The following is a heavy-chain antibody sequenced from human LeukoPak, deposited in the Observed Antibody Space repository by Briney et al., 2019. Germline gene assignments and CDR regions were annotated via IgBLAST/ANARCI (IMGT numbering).Heavy chain of an antibody. J-gene: IGHJ4*02. CDR1: GFTVSSNY. CDR2: INSGGST. Sequence: GGSLRLSCAASGFTVSSNYMNWVRQAPGKGLEWVSVINSGGSTYYVDSVKGRFTISRDNSKNTLYLQMNSLRADDTAVYYCATSGGYYQFDYWGQGTLVTVSS. D-gene: IGHD1-26*01. V-gene: IGHV3-53*01. CDR3: ATSGGYYQFDY.